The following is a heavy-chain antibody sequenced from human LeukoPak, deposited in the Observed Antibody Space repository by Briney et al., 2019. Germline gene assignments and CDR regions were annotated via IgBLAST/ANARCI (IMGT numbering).Heavy chain of an antibody. CDR2: ISGSCGGT. CDR1: RFTFNIYA. CDR3: AKWDENFYYMDV. V-gene: IGHV3-23*01. J-gene: IGHJ6*03. D-gene: IGHD1-26*01. Sequence: GGSLRLSCAASRFTFNIYAMSWVRQAPGKGLEWVSSISGSCGGTFYASSVRGRFTISRDNSKHTVFLQMNGLRAEDTAIYYCAKWDENFYYMDVWGQGTTVTVSS.